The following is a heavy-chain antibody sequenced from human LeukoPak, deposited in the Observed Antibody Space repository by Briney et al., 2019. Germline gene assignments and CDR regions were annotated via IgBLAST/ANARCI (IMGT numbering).Heavy chain of an antibody. CDR2: ISSSSSYI. CDR1: GFTFNTYA. V-gene: IGHV3-21*01. CDR3: ARVAFDY. J-gene: IGHJ4*02. Sequence: PGGSLRLSCAVSGFTFNTYAMHWVRQAPGKGLEWVSSISSSSSYIYYADSVKGRFTISRDNAKNSLYLQMNSLRAEDTAVYYCARVAFDYWGQGTLVTVS.